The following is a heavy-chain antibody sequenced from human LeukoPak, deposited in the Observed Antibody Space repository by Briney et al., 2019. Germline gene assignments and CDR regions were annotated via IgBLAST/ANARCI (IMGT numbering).Heavy chain of an antibody. D-gene: IGHD2-2*02. J-gene: IGHJ4*02. CDR2: INPNSGGT. CDR3: ARGGYCSGTTCYRELVY. V-gene: IGHV1-2*06. CDR1: GYTFTGYY. Sequence: ASVKVSCKASGYTFTGYYMHWVRQAPGQGLEWMGRINPNSGGTNYAQKFQGRVTMTRDTSISTAYMELSRLRSDDTAVYYCARGGYCSGTTCYRELVYWGQGTLVTVSS.